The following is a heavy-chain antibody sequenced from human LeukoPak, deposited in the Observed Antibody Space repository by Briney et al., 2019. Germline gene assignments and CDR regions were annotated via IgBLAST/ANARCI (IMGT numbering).Heavy chain of an antibody. CDR1: GFTFSSYS. D-gene: IGHD2-8*01. J-gene: IGHJ6*03. Sequence: PGGSLRLSCAASGFTFSSYSMNWVRQAPGKGLEWVSYISSSSSTIYYADSVKGRFTISRDNAKNSLYLQMNSLRAEDTAVYYCARRSAVLMVYARYYHYMDVWGKGTTVAVSS. V-gene: IGHV3-48*01. CDR2: ISSSSSTI. CDR3: ARRSAVLMVYARYYHYMDV.